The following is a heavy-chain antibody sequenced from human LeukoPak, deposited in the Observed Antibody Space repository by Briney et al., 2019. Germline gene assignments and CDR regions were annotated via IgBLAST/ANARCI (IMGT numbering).Heavy chain of an antibody. V-gene: IGHV3-15*01. D-gene: IGHD2-21*02. Sequence: GGSLRLSCAASGFTFSHAWMTWVRQAPGKGLEWVGRIKSKTDGETTEYAAPAKGRFTISRDDSQNTLYLQMNSLESEDTAVYYCTTAVTHVFEYWGQGTLVTVSS. CDR2: IKSKTDGETT. J-gene: IGHJ4*02. CDR1: GFTFSHAW. CDR3: TTAVTHVFEY.